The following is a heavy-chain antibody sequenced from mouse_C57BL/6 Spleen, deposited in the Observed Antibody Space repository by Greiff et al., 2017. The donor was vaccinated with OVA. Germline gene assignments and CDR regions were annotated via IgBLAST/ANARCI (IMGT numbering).Heavy chain of an antibody. D-gene: IGHD2-10*02. CDR2: IRLKSDNYAT. CDR1: GFTFSNYW. Sequence: DVMLVESGGGLVQPGGSMKLSCVASGFTFSNYWMNWVRQSPEKGLEWVAQIRLKSDNYATHYAESVKGRFTISRDDSKSSVYLQMNNLRAEDTGIYYCTGGPSGAYWGQGTLVTVSA. CDR3: TGGPSGAY. J-gene: IGHJ3*01. V-gene: IGHV6-3*01.